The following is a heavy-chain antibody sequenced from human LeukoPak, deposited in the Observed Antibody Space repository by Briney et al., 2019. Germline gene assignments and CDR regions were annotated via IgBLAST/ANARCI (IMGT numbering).Heavy chain of an antibody. CDR2: IYHTGST. CDR1: GYSISSGYY. V-gene: IGHV4-38-2*02. J-gene: IGHJ6*03. Sequence: SETLSLTCTVSGYSISSGYYWGWIRPPPGKGLEWIGNIYHTGSTYYNPSLKSRVTISVDTSKNQFSLKLSSVTAADTAVYYCARQRDYYYYYMDVWGKGTTVTISS. CDR3: ARQRDYYYYYMDV.